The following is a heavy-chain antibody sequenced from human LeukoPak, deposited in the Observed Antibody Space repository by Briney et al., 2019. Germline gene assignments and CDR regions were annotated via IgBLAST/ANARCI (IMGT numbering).Heavy chain of an antibody. Sequence: ASVKVSCKASGYTFTSYYMHWLRQAPGQGLEWMGWINPNSGDTHYAQSFQGRVTLTRDTSSSTVYMELRRRRSDDTAVYYCARDLTTYSPDVVYWGQGTLVTVSS. CDR3: ARDLTTYSPDVVY. D-gene: IGHD1-26*01. CDR1: GYTFTSYY. J-gene: IGHJ4*02. V-gene: IGHV1-2*02. CDR2: INPNSGDT.